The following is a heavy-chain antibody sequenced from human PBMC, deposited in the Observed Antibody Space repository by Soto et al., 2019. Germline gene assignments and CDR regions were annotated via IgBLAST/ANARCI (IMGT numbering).Heavy chain of an antibody. V-gene: IGHV4-31*03. Sequence: QVQLQESGPGLVKPSQTLSLTCTVSGGSISSGGYYWYWIRQHPGKGLEWIGYIYYSGTTYYNPSRMRRVTLSVDTAKNQFALKLSSVTAADTAVYYCAAACVACGGFNYYGMDVWGQGTTVTVSS. D-gene: IGHD2-21*01. CDR3: AAACVACGGFNYYGMDV. CDR1: GGSISSGGYY. CDR2: IYYSGTT. J-gene: IGHJ6*02.